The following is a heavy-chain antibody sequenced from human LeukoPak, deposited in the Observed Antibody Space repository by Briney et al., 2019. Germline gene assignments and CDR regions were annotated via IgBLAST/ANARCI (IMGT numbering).Heavy chain of an antibody. CDR3: ARDFDLPDTTPAY. CDR1: GFTFGSYA. D-gene: IGHD3-9*01. Sequence: GGSLRLSCAASGFTFGSYAMHWVRQAPGKWLEWVAVISYDGSNKYYADSVKGRFTISRDNSKNTLYLQMNSLRAEDTAVYYCARDFDLPDTTPAYWGQGTLVTVSS. J-gene: IGHJ4*02. V-gene: IGHV3-30*04. CDR2: ISYDGSNK.